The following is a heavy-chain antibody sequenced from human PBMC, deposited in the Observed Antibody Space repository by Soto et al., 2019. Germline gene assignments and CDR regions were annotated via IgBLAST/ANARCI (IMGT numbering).Heavy chain of an antibody. CDR3: ARDLQGYCSSTSCYRFPY. CDR1: GGTFSSYT. CDR2: IIPILGIA. V-gene: IGHV1-69*04. D-gene: IGHD2-2*02. Sequence: GASVKVSCKASGGTFSSYTISWVRQAPGQGLEWMGRIIPILGIANYAQKFQGRVTITADKSTSTAYMELSSLRSEDTAVYYCARDLQGYCSSTSCYRFPYWGQGTLVTVSS. J-gene: IGHJ4*02.